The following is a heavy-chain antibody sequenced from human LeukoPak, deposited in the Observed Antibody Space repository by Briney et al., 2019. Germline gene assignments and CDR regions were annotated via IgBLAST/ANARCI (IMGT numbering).Heavy chain of an antibody. V-gene: IGHV3-30*18. Sequence: GGSLRLSCAASGFTFSNYGMHWVRQAPGKGLEWVAVISYDGSNEYYADSVKGRFTISRDNSKNTLYLQMNSLRAEDTAVYYCAKSRLGSGNYRNYYYYYDMDVWGQGTTVTVSS. CDR1: GFTFSNYG. CDR3: AKSRLGSGNYRNYYYYYDMDV. J-gene: IGHJ6*02. CDR2: ISYDGSNE. D-gene: IGHD3-10*01.